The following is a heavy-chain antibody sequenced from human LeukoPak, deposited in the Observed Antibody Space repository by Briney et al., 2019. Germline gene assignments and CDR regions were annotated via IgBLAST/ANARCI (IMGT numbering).Heavy chain of an antibody. CDR3: ARGSTTQRFDY. V-gene: IGHV4-34*01. CDR2: INHSGST. CDR1: GGSFSGYY. Sequence: SETLSLTCAVYGGSFSGYYWSWIRQPPGKGLEWIGEINHSGSTNYNPSLKSRGTTSVDTSKNQFSLKLSSVTAADTAVYYCARGSTTQRFDYWGQGTLVPVSS. D-gene: IGHD1-14*01. J-gene: IGHJ4*02.